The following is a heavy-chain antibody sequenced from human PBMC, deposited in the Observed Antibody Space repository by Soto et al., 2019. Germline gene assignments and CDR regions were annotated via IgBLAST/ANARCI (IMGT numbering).Heavy chain of an antibody. Sequence: ASVKVSCKASGYTFASYGISWVRQAIGQGLEWMGWISAYNGNTNYAQKLQGRVTMTTDTSTSTAYMELRSLRSDDTAVYYCATALTYYYDSSGSYWGQGTLVTVSS. CDR1: GYTFASYG. CDR3: ATALTYYYDSSGSY. J-gene: IGHJ4*02. D-gene: IGHD3-22*01. V-gene: IGHV1-18*01. CDR2: ISAYNGNT.